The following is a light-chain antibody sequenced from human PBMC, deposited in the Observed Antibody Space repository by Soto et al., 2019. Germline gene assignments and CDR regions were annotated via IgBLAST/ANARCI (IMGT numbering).Light chain of an antibody. V-gene: IGLV2-14*01. CDR3: SSYTSSSTLRNWV. Sequence: QSALTQPASVSGSPGQSITISCTGTSSDVGAYNYVSWYQQHPGKAPKLMIYEVSNRPSGVSNRFSGSKSGNTASLTISGLQAEDEADYYCSSYTSSSTLRNWVFGGGTKVTVL. J-gene: IGLJ3*02. CDR2: EVS. CDR1: SSDVGAYNY.